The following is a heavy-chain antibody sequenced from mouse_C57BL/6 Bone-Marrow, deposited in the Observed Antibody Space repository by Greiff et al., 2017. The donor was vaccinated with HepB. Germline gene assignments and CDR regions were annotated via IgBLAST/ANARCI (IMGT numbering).Heavy chain of an antibody. J-gene: IGHJ3*01. Sequence: QVQLQQPGAELVKPGASVKLSCKASGYTFTSYWMQWVKQRPGQGLEWIGEIDPPDSYTNYNQKFKGKATLTVDTSSSTAYMQLSSLTSEDSAVYYCARYYGSGGFAYWGQGTLVTVSA. D-gene: IGHD1-1*01. CDR3: ARYYGSGGFAY. V-gene: IGHV1-50*01. CDR2: IDPPDSYT. CDR1: GYTFTSYW.